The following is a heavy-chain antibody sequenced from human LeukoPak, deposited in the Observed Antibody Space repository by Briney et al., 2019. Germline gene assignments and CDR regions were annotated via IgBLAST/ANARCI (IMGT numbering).Heavy chain of an antibody. D-gene: IGHD2-2*01. CDR3: ARVGYQLLSGGHFDY. CDR2: ISYDGSNK. CDR1: GFTFSSYA. V-gene: IGHV3-30-3*01. Sequence: GGSLRLSCAASGFTFSSYAMHWVRQAPGKGLEWVAVISYDGSNKYYAGSVKGRFTISRDNSKNTLYLQMNSLRAEDTAVYYCARVGYQLLSGGHFDYWGQGTLVTVSS. J-gene: IGHJ4*02.